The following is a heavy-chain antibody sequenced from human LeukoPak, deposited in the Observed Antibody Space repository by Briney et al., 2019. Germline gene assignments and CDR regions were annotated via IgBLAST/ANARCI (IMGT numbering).Heavy chain of an antibody. CDR1: GGSISSYY. Sequence: PSETLSLTCTVSGGSISSYYRSWIRQPPGKGLEWIGYIYYSGSTNYNPSLKSRVTMSVDTSKNQFSLRLSSVTAADTAIYYCAKGISGSGSYGHFDYWGQGILVTVSS. D-gene: IGHD1-26*01. CDR3: AKGISGSGSYGHFDY. CDR2: IYYSGST. V-gene: IGHV4-59*12. J-gene: IGHJ4*02.